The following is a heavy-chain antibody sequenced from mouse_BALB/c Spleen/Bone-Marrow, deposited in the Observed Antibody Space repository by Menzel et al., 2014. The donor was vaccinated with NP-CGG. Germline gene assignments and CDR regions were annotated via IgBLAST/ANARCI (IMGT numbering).Heavy chain of an antibody. J-gene: IGHJ3*01. CDR2: ISDGGSYT. CDR3: GRAWFAY. CDR1: GFTFSDYY. V-gene: IGHV5-4*02. D-gene: IGHD3-3*01. Sequence: EVKLVESGGGLVKPGGSLKLSCAASGFTFSDYYMYWVRQTPEKRLEWVATISDGGSYTYYPDSVKGRFTISRGNAKNNLYLQMSSLKSEDTAMYYCGRAWFAYWGQGTLVTVSA.